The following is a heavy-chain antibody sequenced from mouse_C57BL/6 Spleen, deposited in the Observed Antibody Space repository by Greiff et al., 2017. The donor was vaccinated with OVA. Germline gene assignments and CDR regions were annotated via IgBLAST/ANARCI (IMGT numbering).Heavy chain of an antibody. CDR1: GYTFTDYY. Sequence: VQLQQSGPELVKPGASVKISCKASGYTFTDYYMNWVKQSHGKSLEWIGDINPNNGGTSYNQKFKGKATLTVDKSSSTAYMEHRRLTSEDSAVYYSARRIYYYGRGYAMDYWGQGTSVTVSS. D-gene: IGHD1-1*01. V-gene: IGHV1-26*01. J-gene: IGHJ4*01. CDR2: INPNNGGT. CDR3: ARRIYYYGRGYAMDY.